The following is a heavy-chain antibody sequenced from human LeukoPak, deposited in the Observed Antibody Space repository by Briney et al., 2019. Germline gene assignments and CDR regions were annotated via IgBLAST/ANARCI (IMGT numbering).Heavy chain of an antibody. J-gene: IGHJ5*02. Sequence: ASVKVSCKASGYTFTGYYIHWVRQAPGQGLEWVGWINPNSGGGKYAQKFQDRVTMTRDTSISTAYMGLSRLRSDDTAVYYCAKGRVVAGSKSLTYHWLDPWGQGTLVTVSS. D-gene: IGHD6-19*01. CDR3: AKGRVVAGSKSLTYHWLDP. CDR2: INPNSGGG. CDR1: GYTFTGYY. V-gene: IGHV1-2*02.